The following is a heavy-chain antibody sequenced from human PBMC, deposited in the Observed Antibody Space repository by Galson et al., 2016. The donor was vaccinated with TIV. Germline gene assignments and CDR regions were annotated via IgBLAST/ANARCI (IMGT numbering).Heavy chain of an antibody. CDR2: LSSDGSNK. Sequence: SLRLSCAASGFPFSSYAMHWARQAPGKGLEWLSVLSSDGSNKFYADSVKGRFTLSRDKSKRTVFLQMDRLTPDDTAVYYCARDAVTYPSYYHLYGMDVWGQGTTVTVSS. V-gene: IGHV3-30*04. CDR3: ARDAVTYPSYYHLYGMDV. D-gene: IGHD2-21*02. J-gene: IGHJ6*02. CDR1: GFPFSSYA.